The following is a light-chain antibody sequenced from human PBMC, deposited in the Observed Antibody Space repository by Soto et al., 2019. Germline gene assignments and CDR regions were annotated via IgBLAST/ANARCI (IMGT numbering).Light chain of an antibody. CDR2: GAS. CDR3: QQYGSSPPT. V-gene: IGKV3-20*01. CDR1: QSVSSNY. Sequence: EIVLTQSPGTLSLSPGERATFSCRASQSVSSNYLAWYQQKPGQAPRLLIYGASSRATGIPDRFSGSGSGTDFTLTISRLEPEDFAVYYCQQYGSSPPTLGQGTKFEIK. J-gene: IGKJ1*01.